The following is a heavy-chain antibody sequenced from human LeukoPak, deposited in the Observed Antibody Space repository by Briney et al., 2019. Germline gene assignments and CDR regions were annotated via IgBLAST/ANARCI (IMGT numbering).Heavy chain of an antibody. J-gene: IGHJ2*01. CDR1: GFTFSSYG. CDR3: AKDIYYDSSWYFDL. D-gene: IGHD3-22*01. Sequence: GGSLRLSCAASGFTFSSYGMHWVRQAPGKGLEWVAAIWYDGSNKYYADSVKGRFTISRDNSKNTLYLQMSSLRAEDTAVYYCAKDIYYDSSWYFDLWGRGTLVTVSS. CDR2: IWYDGSNK. V-gene: IGHV3-33*03.